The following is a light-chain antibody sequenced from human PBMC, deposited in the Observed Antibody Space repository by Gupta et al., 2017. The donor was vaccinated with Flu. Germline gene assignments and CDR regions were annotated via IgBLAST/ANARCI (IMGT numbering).Light chain of an antibody. J-gene: IGLJ2*01. CDR1: NSDIGAYNY. CDR2: EVS. CDR3: GSYGAVCV. Sequence: QSALTQPASVSGSPGQSIAIFCTGTNSDIGAYNYVSWYQQHPGKAPKLMIYEVSNRPSGDPTRGSGSKAGNTPSLTSSGPQAEDEADYYCGSYGAVCVFGGGTKVTVL. V-gene: IGLV2-14*01.